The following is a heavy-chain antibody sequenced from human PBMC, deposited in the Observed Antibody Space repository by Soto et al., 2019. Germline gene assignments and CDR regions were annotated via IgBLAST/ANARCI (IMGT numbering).Heavy chain of an antibody. V-gene: IGHV3-23*01. CDR3: AKEKSGSRPGDVFDI. J-gene: IGHJ3*02. CDR1: GFTFRSSP. D-gene: IGHD3-3*01. CDR2: INGGDDSK. Sequence: PGGSLSLSCAVSGFTFRSSPMSWVRRAPGKGLEWVSGINGGDDSKHYAESVRGRFTITRDNSKNTLDLQMNSLRDEDTAIYYSAKEKSGSRPGDVFDIWGQGKMVTVSS.